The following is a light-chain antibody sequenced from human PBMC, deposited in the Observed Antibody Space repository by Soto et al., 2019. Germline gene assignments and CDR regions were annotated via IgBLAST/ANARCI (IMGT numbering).Light chain of an antibody. CDR2: ANN. J-gene: IGLJ1*01. V-gene: IGLV1-44*01. CDR3: AAWDDSLNGYV. Sequence: QSVLTQPPSASGTPGQRVTISCSGSSSNIGSNTVNWYQQLPGTAPKFLIHANNQRPSGVPDRFSGSKSGTSASLAISWLQSEEADYYCAAWDDSLNGYVFGTGTKLTVL. CDR1: SSNIGSNT.